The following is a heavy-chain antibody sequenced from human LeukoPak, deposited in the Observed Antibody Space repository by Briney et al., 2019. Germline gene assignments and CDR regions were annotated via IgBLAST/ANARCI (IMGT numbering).Heavy chain of an antibody. V-gene: IGHV3-11*01. CDR3: ARQRKYSYGKDAFDI. CDR2: ISGSSGTI. Sequence: GGSLRLSCAASGFTFSDYYMSWIHQAPGKGLEWVSYISGSSGTIYYGDSVKGRFSISRDNAKNSLYLQMNRLRAEDTAVYYCARQRKYSYGKDAFDIWGQGTMVTVSS. D-gene: IGHD5-18*01. CDR1: GFTFSDYY. J-gene: IGHJ3*02.